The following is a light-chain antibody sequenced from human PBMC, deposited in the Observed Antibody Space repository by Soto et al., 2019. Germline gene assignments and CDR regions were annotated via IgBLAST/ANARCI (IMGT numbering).Light chain of an antibody. V-gene: IGLV1-40*01. CDR1: SSNIGAGFD. CDR3: QSYDNSLNDSV. J-gene: IGLJ2*01. CDR2: DNT. Sequence: QSVLTQPPSVSGAPGLRVTISCTGSSSNIGAGFDVHWYQQLPGAAPKLLIYDNTHRPSGVPDRFSGSKSGTSASLAITGLQAGDEADYYCQSYDNSLNDSVFGGGTQLTVL.